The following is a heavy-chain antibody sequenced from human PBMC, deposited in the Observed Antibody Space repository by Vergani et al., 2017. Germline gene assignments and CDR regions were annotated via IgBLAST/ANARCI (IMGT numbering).Heavy chain of an antibody. CDR3: TTGVPTRTDFDY. V-gene: IGHV3-15*01. D-gene: IGHD1/OR15-1a*01. Sequence: EVQLVESGGGLVKPGGSLRLSCAASGFTFSNAWMSWVRQAPGKGLEWVGRIKSKTAAGTTDYAAPVKGRSTISRDDSKNTLYLQMNSLKTEDTAVYYCTTGVPTRTDFDYWGQGTLVTVSS. CDR2: IKSKTAAGTT. J-gene: IGHJ4*02. CDR1: GFTFSNAW.